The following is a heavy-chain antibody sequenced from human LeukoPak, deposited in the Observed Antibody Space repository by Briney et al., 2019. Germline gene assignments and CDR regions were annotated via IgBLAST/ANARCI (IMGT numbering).Heavy chain of an antibody. CDR3: ARALYDSSGYTYYYGMDV. Sequence: SVKVSCKASGGTFSSYAISWVRQAPGQGLEWMGGIIPIFGTANYAQKFQGRVTITADESTSTAYMELSSLRSEDTAVYYCARALYDSSGYTYYYGMDVWGQGTTVTVSS. J-gene: IGHJ6*02. CDR1: GGTFSSYA. CDR2: IIPIFGTA. D-gene: IGHD3-22*01. V-gene: IGHV1-69*13.